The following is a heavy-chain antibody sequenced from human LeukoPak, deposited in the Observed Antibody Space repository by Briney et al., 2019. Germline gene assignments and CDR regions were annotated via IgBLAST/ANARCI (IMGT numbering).Heavy chain of an antibody. CDR2: SSGTGYNM. CDR3: ARSRCSDSTSCYYFFFFDS. CDR1: GYTFSAYG. V-gene: IGHV1-18*01. J-gene: IGHJ4*02. Sequence: ASVKVSCKASGYTFSAYGITWVRQTPGQGLEWMAWSSGTGYNMEYAQKFQGRVTMTTDTSTSTAYLELRSLRSDDTAVYYCARSRCSDSTSCYYFFFFDSWGQGSLVTVSS. D-gene: IGHD2-2*01.